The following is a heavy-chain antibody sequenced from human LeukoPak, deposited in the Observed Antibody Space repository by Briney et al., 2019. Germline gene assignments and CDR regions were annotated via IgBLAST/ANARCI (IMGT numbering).Heavy chain of an antibody. V-gene: IGHV3-23*01. Sequence: GGSLTLSCASSGFTFSTYAKNWVRQAPGKGLEWVSAISGSGSSTYYADSVKGRFTISRDNSKNTLYLQMNSLRAEDTAVYSCARGGTMYYGSGNFVYWGQGTLVTVSS. J-gene: IGHJ4*02. CDR3: ARGGTMYYGSGNFVY. CDR1: GFTFSTYA. D-gene: IGHD3-10*01. CDR2: ISGSGSST.